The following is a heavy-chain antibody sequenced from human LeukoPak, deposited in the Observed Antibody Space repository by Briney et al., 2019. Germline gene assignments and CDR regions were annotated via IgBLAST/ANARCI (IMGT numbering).Heavy chain of an antibody. Sequence: PGRSLRLSCAASGFTFSSYAMHWVRQAPGKGLEWVAVISYDGSNKYYADSVKGRFTISRDNSKNTLYLQMNSLRAEDTAVYYCATDLADCSSTSCYFSDLDYWGQGTLVTVSS. CDR2: ISYDGSNK. CDR3: ATDLADCSSTSCYFSDLDY. J-gene: IGHJ4*02. D-gene: IGHD2-2*01. V-gene: IGHV3-30-3*01. CDR1: GFTFSSYA.